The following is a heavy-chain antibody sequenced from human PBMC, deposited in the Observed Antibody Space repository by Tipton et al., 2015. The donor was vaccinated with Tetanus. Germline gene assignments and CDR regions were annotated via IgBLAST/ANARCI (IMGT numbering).Heavy chain of an antibody. CDR1: GGSISRNYW. V-gene: IGHV4-4*02. J-gene: IGHJ4*02. D-gene: IGHD6-25*01. CDR2: ISHNGST. Sequence: TLSLTCAVSGGSISRNYWRRWARQSPCTHLEWLGEISHNGSTNYNPSLKSRVTISVDKSKNQFSLRLGSVTAADTAMYYCAREPAAADTSLSDSWGQGALVTVS. CDR3: AREPAAADTSLSDS.